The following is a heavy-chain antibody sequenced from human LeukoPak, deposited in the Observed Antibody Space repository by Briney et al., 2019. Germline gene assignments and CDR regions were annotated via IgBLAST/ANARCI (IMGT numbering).Heavy chain of an antibody. CDR3: AREGTGSYMDV. CDR2: IRTDGTIT. V-gene: IGHV3-74*01. D-gene: IGHD1/OR15-1a*01. J-gene: IGHJ6*03. Sequence: GGSLRLSCAASGFTFSGYWMHWVRHAPGKGLVWGSRIRTDGTITTYADSVKGRFSISRDNAKNTLYLQVNSLRVEDTAVYYCAREGTGSYMDVWGKGTTVTVSS. CDR1: GFTFSGYW.